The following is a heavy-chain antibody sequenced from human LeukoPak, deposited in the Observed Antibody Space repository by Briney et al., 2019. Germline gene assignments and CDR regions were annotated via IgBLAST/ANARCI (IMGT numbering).Heavy chain of an antibody. CDR2: IYHSGST. J-gene: IGHJ6*03. CDR3: ARGGLISYYYMDV. V-gene: IGHV4-39*07. Sequence: SETLSLTCTVSGGSISSGTYYWAWIRQPPGKGLEWIGTIYHSGSTYYNPSLKSRVTISVDTSKNQFSLKLSSVTAADTAVYYCARGGLISYYYMDVWGKGTTVTVSS. CDR1: GGSISSGTYY. D-gene: IGHD2-8*01.